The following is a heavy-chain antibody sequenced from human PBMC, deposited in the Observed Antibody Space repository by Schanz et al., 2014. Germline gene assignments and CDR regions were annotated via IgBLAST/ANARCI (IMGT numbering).Heavy chain of an antibody. CDR1: GFTFSDHF. CDR2: SRNKGHRYTS. CDR3: ARRNFYDKSAAFDY. V-gene: IGHV3-72*01. Sequence: EVQLVESGGGLVQPGGSLRLSCSASGFTFSDHFMDWVRQAPGKGLEWVGHSRNKGHRYTSEYAASVKGRFTISRDESERSLYLQMDSLKTEDTAVYYCARRNFYDKSAAFDYWGQGSPVTVSS. J-gene: IGHJ4*02. D-gene: IGHD3-9*01.